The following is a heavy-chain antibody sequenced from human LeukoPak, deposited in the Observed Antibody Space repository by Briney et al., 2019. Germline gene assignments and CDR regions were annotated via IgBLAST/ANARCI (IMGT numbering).Heavy chain of an antibody. CDR2: IFPDSGEI. CDR1: GFTFSTFA. J-gene: IGHJ5*02. D-gene: IGHD2-8*02. CDR3: ATYRQVLLPFEA. Sequence: GSLRLSCAASGFTFSTFAMLWVRQPPGKGLEWVSSIFPDSGEIHYADSVRGRFTISRDNSKNTLSLQMNSLRAEDTAIYYCATYRQVLLPFEAWGQGTLVTVSS. V-gene: IGHV3-23*01.